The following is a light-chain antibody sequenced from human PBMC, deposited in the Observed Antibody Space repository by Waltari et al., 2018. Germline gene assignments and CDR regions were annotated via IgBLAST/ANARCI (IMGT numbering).Light chain of an antibody. Sequence: QSVLTQPPSASGTPGQRVTISCSGSGSNIGSNAVSWYQQLPGTAPKILIYSNRRRPSGVPDRFSGSQSGTSASLAISGIQSEDEADYYCAAWDDSLNRLFGGGTKLTVL. J-gene: IGLJ2*01. CDR3: AAWDDSLNRL. V-gene: IGLV1-44*01. CDR2: SNR. CDR1: GSNIGSNA.